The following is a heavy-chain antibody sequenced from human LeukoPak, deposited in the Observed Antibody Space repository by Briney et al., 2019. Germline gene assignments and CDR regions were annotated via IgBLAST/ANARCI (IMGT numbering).Heavy chain of an antibody. D-gene: IGHD5-24*01. Sequence: SETLSLTFTISRVSLSSEHWIWSRQSPGKGPEWIGYIYYSGGTNYNPSLESRVTISVDRSTNQISLKVRSVTAADTAVYYCARRRFRYGDNDAYDFWGQRAMVTVSS. J-gene: IGHJ3*01. CDR3: ARRRFRYGDNDAYDF. CDR1: RVSLSSEH. V-gene: IGHV4-59*08. CDR2: IYYSGGT.